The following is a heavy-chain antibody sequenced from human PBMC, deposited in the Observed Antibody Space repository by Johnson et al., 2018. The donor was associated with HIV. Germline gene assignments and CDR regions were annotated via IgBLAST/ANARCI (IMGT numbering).Heavy chain of an antibody. CDR3: ASWGVGSSWIHDAFDI. V-gene: IGHV3-30-3*01. D-gene: IGHD6-13*01. Sequence: QVQLVESGGGVVQPGRSLRLSCAASGFTFSSYAMHWVRQAPGKGLEWVAVISYDGSNKYYADSVKGRFTISRDNSKNTLYLQMNSLRAEDTAVYYCASWGVGSSWIHDAFDIWGQGTMVAVSP. J-gene: IGHJ3*02. CDR2: ISYDGSNK. CDR1: GFTFSSYA.